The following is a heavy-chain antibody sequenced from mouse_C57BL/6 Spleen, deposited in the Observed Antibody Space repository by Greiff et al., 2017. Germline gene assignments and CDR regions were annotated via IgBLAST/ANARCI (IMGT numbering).Heavy chain of an antibody. D-gene: IGHD1-1*01. Sequence: EVQLQQSGPELVKPGASVKISCKASGYTFTDYYMNWVKQSPGKSLEWIGDINPNNGGTSYNQKFKGKATLTVDKSSSTAYMELRSLTSEDSAVYYCARDYYGSRSAMDYWGQGTSVTVSS. J-gene: IGHJ4*01. CDR2: INPNNGGT. CDR3: ARDYYGSRSAMDY. V-gene: IGHV1-26*01. CDR1: GYTFTDYY.